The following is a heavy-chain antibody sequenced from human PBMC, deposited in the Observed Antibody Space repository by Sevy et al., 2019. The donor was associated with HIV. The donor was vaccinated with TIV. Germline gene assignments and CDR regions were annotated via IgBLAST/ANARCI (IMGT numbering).Heavy chain of an antibody. CDR2: IYGNDDK. Sequence: SGPTLVKPTQTLTLTCTFSGFSLTTSAVGVAWIRQPPGEALEWLAVIYGNDDKRYNPSLRCRLTITKDTSKNEVVLTMTSVATVATAPYCCVHTPYIGSYALDFWGQGTLVTVSS. V-gene: IGHV2-5*01. D-gene: IGHD1-26*01. CDR1: GFSLTTSAVG. CDR3: VHTPYIGSYALDF. J-gene: IGHJ4*02.